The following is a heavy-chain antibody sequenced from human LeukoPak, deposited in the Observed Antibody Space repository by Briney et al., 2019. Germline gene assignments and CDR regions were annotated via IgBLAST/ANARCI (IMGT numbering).Heavy chain of an antibody. CDR3: ARLISGYSSSAGIDY. CDR2: IYYSGST. J-gene: IGHJ4*02. CDR1: GGSISSYY. V-gene: IGHV4-59*01. D-gene: IGHD6-13*01. Sequence: PSETLSLTCTVSGGSISSYYWSWIRQPPGKGLEWIGYIYYSGSTNYNPSLKSRVTISVDTSKNQFSLKLSSVTAADSAVYYCARLISGYSSSAGIDYWGQGTLVTVSS.